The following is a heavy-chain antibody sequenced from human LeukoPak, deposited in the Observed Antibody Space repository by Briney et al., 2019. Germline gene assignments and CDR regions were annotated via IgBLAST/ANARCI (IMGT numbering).Heavy chain of an antibody. CDR1: GDSISSGGYY. Sequence: PSQTLSLTCTVSGDSISSGGYYWSWIRQHPGKGLEWIGYIYHSGDTYYSPSLKSRTTISVDTSKNHFSLKMTSVSAAGTAVYYCARERVSYFDNWGQGTLVTVSS. V-gene: IGHV4-31*03. CDR3: ARERVSYFDN. CDR2: IYHSGDT. J-gene: IGHJ4*02.